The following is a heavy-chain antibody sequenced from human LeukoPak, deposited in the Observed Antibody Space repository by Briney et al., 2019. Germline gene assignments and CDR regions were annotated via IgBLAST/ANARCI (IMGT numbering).Heavy chain of an antibody. CDR1: GFSFSSFW. CDR2: ISGSGGST. V-gene: IGHV3-23*01. CDR3: AKDSAVLLWFGELSLDY. J-gene: IGHJ4*02. Sequence: PGGSLRLSCAASGFSFSSFWMSWVRQAPGKGLEWVSAISGSGGSTYYADSVKGRFTISRDNSKNTLYLQMNSLRAEDTAVYYCAKDSAVLLWFGELSLDYWGQGTLVTVSS. D-gene: IGHD3-10*01.